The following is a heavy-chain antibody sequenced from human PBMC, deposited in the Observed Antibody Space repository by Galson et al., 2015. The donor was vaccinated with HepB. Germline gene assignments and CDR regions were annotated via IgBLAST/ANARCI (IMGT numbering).Heavy chain of an antibody. V-gene: IGHV4-59*01. J-gene: IGHJ5*02. CDR2: IYYSGST. D-gene: IGHD4-23*01. CDR1: GGSISSYY. Sequence: ETLSLTCTVSGGSISSYYWSWIRQPPGKGLEWIGYIYYSGSTNYNPSLKSRVTISVDTSKNQFSLKLSSVTAADTAVYYCARDSQTRRSYGGWFDPWGQGTLVTVSS. CDR3: ARDSQTRRSYGGWFDP.